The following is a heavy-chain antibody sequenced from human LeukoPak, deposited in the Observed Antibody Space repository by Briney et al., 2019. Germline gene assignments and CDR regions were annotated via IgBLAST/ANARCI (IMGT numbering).Heavy chain of an antibody. J-gene: IGHJ6*03. CDR3: ARLGLERRYYYYYYMDV. CDR2: IYPGDSDT. Sequence: NLGESLKISCKGSGYSFTSYWIGWVRQMPGKGLEWMGIIYPGDSDTRYSPSFQGQVTISADKSISTAYLQWSSLKASDTAMYYCARLGLERRYYYYYYMDVWGKGTTVTVSS. V-gene: IGHV5-51*01. D-gene: IGHD1-1*01. CDR1: GYSFTSYW.